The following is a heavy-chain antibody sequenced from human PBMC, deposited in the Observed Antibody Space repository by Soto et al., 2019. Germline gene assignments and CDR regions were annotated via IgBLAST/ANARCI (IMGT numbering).Heavy chain of an antibody. V-gene: IGHV3-21*01. CDR3: ARFHPESLFPEYYFDY. Sequence: GGPLTLYCPASGVSCCRYTTNWVRQAPGKGLEWVSSISGSGSSMYYADSLRGRFTISRDDAKNSLYLQVNGLRAEDTAVYYCARFHPESLFPEYYFDYWGQGALVTVSS. J-gene: IGHJ4*02. D-gene: IGHD3-3*01. CDR2: ISGSGSSM. CDR1: GVSCCRYT.